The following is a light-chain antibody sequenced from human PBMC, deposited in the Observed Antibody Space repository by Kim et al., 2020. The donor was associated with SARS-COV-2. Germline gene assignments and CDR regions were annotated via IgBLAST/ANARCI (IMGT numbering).Light chain of an antibody. V-gene: IGKV1-17*03. Sequence: SASVADRVPITCRASQGISHYLAWIQQKPGKAPKRLIYAASSLHSGVPSRFSGSGSGTDFTLTISSLQPEDFATYYCLQHTSYPLTFGGGTKLEI. CDR2: AAS. CDR3: LQHTSYPLT. J-gene: IGKJ4*01. CDR1: QGISHY.